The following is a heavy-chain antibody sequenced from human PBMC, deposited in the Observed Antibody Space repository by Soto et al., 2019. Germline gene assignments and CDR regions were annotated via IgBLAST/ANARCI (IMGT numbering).Heavy chain of an antibody. J-gene: IGHJ4*02. CDR2: IWYDGNKK. CDR1: VFSVSSSG. CDR3: GVDHNGLPHY. Sequence: GGSLRLSCGSSVFSVSSSGMHGVRQAPGKGLEWVAVIWYDGNKKYYGDSVRGRFTISRDNSKNTLYLEMNSLRAEDTAVYYCGVDHNGLPHYWDQG. V-gene: IGHV3-33*03. D-gene: IGHD2-8*01.